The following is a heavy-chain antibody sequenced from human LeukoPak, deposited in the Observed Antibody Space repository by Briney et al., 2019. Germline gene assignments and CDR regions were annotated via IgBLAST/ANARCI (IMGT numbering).Heavy chain of an antibody. V-gene: IGHV3-23*01. D-gene: IGHD4-23*01. Sequence: GGSLRLSCAASGFTFSSYSMSWVRQAPGRGLEWVSAISGSGDSTYYADSVKGRFTISRDNSKNTLFLQMSSLRAEDTAVYYCAKGDYGGDFRYFDYWGQGTLVTVSS. J-gene: IGHJ4*02. CDR2: ISGSGDST. CDR3: AKGDYGGDFRYFDY. CDR1: GFTFSSYS.